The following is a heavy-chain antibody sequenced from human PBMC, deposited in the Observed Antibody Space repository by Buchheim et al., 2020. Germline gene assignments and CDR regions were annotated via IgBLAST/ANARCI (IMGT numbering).Heavy chain of an antibody. CDR3: ARMRSDYGMDV. CDR1: GFTFSSYP. V-gene: IGHV3-23*04. D-gene: IGHD3-3*01. CDR2: LSGSGAST. Sequence: EVQLVESGGGLAQPGGSLRLSCAASGFTFSSYPMSWVRQAPGKGLEWVSALSGSGASTYYADSLKGRFTISRDISKNTLELQVNSLRAEDTAVYYCARMRSDYGMDVWGQGTT. J-gene: IGHJ6*02.